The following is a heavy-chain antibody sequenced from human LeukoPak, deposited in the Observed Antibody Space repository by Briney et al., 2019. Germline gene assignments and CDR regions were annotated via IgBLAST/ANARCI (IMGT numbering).Heavy chain of an antibody. J-gene: IGHJ4*02. D-gene: IGHD2-2*01. CDR3: ARGGGYCSSTSCEGVLLY. CDR2: INPSGGST. CDR1: GYTFTSYY. Sequence: GASVKVSCKASGYTFTSYYTHWVRQAPGQGLEWMGIINPSGGSTSYAQKFQGRVTMTRDTSTSTVYMELSSLRSEDTAVYYCARGGGYCSSTSCEGVLLYWGQGTLVTVSS. V-gene: IGHV1-46*01.